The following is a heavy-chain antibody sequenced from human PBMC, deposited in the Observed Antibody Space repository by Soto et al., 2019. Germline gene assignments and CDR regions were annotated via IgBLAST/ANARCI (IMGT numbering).Heavy chain of an antibody. V-gene: IGHV3-30*03. CDR1: GFTFSSYG. D-gene: IGHD3-9*01. CDR3: ARGVRTNSGYLPDH. J-gene: IGHJ4*02. CDR2: ISYDGSNK. Sequence: GGSLRLSCAASGFTFSSYGMHWVRQAPGKGLEWVAVISYDGSNKYYADSVKGRFTISRDNSKNTLYLQMNSLRAEDTAVYYCARGVRTNSGYLPDHWGQGTLVTVSS.